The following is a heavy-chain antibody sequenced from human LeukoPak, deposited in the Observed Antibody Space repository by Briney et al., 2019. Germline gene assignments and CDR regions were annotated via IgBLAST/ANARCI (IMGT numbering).Heavy chain of an antibody. J-gene: IGHJ4*02. Sequence: SGGSLRLSCAASGFTFDDYGMSWVRQAPGKGLEWVSGINWNGGSTGYADSAKGRFTISRDNAKNSLYLQMNSLRAEDTALYYCARGTSGSYLGGDYWGQGTLVTVSS. CDR2: INWNGGST. V-gene: IGHV3-20*04. D-gene: IGHD1-26*01. CDR3: ARGTSGSYLGGDY. CDR1: GFTFDDYG.